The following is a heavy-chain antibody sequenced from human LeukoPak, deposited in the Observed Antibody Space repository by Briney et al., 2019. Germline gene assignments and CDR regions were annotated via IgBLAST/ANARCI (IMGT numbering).Heavy chain of an antibody. J-gene: IGHJ3*02. CDR3: ARDKGGITIFGVVIRDDAFDI. Sequence: ASVKVSCKASGYTFTGCYMHWVRQAPGQGLEWMGWISAYNGNTNYAQKLQGRVTMTTDTSTSTAYMELRSLRSDDTAVYYCARDKGGITIFGVVIRDDAFDIWGQGTMVTVSS. CDR1: GYTFTGCY. D-gene: IGHD3-3*01. CDR2: ISAYNGNT. V-gene: IGHV1-18*04.